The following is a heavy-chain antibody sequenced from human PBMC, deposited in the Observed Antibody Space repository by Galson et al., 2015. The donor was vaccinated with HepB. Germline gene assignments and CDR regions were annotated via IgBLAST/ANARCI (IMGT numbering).Heavy chain of an antibody. Sequence: SLRLSCAASGFAFDNYAMTWVRQAPGKGLEWVSSITNTGSHTYYAASVRGRFTLSRDNSKNTVSLQMNSLTADDTAVYYCAKDAIRASLHMWYFHYWGPGTLVAVSS. CDR1: GFAFDNYA. CDR3: AKDAIRASLHMWYFHY. CDR2: ITNTGSHT. D-gene: IGHD2-15*01. J-gene: IGHJ4*02. V-gene: IGHV3-23*01.